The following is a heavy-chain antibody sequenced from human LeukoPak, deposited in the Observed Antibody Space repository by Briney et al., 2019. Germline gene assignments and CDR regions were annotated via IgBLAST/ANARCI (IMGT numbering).Heavy chain of an antibody. CDR2: ISVYNGNT. J-gene: IGHJ4*02. CDR1: GYTFTSYG. CDR3: ARRSTLYSSGRFYFDY. Sequence: ASVKVSCKASGYTFTSYGISWVRQAPGQGLEWMGWISVYNGNTKYAQKLQGRVTMTTDTSTSTAYMELRGLRSDDTAVYYCARRSTLYSSGRFYFDYWGQGTLVTVSS. V-gene: IGHV1-18*01. D-gene: IGHD6-19*01.